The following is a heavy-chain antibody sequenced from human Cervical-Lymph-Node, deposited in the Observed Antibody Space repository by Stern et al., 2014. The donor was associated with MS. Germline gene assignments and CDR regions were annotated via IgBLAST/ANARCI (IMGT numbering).Heavy chain of an antibody. CDR1: GGSISSSSYY. CDR3: ARPGAARKIDY. V-gene: IGHV4-39*01. D-gene: IGHD6-6*01. Sequence: QLQLQESGPGLVKPSETLSLTCTVSGGSISSSSYYWGWIRQPPGKGLEWIGSIYYSGSTYYNPSLKRRVTISVDTSTKQCSLKLSFVTAADTAVYYCARPGAARKIDYWGQGTLVTVSS. CDR2: IYYSGST. J-gene: IGHJ4*02.